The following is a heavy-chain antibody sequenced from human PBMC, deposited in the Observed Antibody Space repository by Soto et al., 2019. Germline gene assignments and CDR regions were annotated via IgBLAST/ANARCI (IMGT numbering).Heavy chain of an antibody. J-gene: IGHJ6*02. Sequence: ASVKVSCKASGYTFTSYAMNWVRQAPGQGLEWMGWINTNTGNPTYAQGFTGRFVFSLDTSVSTAYLQICSLKAEDTAVYYCAREGVPTYYYYYGMDVWGQGTTVTVSS. CDR3: AREGVPTYYYYYGMDV. CDR1: GYTFTSYA. CDR2: INTNTGNP. V-gene: IGHV7-4-1*01. D-gene: IGHD2-2*01.